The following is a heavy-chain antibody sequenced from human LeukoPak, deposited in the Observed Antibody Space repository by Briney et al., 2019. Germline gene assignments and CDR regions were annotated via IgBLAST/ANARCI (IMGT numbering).Heavy chain of an antibody. Sequence: PGGSLRLSCAASGFTVSSSYMSWVRQAPGKGLEWVSAVSGTGLTTYYADSVKGRFIVSRDNSKNTVYLQMNSLRGEDAAVYYCAKELMGFDYWGQGTLVTVSS. D-gene: IGHD2-8*01. J-gene: IGHJ4*02. CDR3: AKELMGFDY. CDR1: GFTVSSSY. CDR2: VSGTGLTT. V-gene: IGHV3-23*01.